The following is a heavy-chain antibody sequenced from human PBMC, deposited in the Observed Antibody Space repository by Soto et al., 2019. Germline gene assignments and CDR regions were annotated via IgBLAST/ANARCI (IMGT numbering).Heavy chain of an antibody. CDR2: INDRGSI. J-gene: IGHJ2*01. CDR1: GGSFSGYY. V-gene: IGHV4-34*01. D-gene: IGHD3-9*01. CDR3: ARESHDILTGPPWVWYFDL. Sequence: QVQLQQWGAGPLRPLETLSLTCGVSGGSFSGYYWAWIRQSPGKGLEWIGEINDRGSINYNPSLKSRVRISVDTSKNHSSLNLSSVTAAATAVYYCARESHDILTGPPWVWYFDLWGRGTLVTVSS.